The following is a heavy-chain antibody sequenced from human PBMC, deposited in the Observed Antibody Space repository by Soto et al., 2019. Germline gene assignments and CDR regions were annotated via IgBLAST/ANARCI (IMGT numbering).Heavy chain of an antibody. D-gene: IGHD3-10*01. J-gene: IGHJ6*02. Sequence: EVQLVESGGGLVQPGRSQRLSCAASGFSFEDYGMHWVRQAPGKGLEWVSSISWNSRNIAYADSVKGRFTVSRDNAKNSLYLQMNSLRPEDTALYYCAKAIARYQLVLITEDMDVWGQGTTVTVSS. CDR1: GFSFEDYG. CDR2: ISWNSRNI. CDR3: AKAIARYQLVLITEDMDV. V-gene: IGHV3-9*01.